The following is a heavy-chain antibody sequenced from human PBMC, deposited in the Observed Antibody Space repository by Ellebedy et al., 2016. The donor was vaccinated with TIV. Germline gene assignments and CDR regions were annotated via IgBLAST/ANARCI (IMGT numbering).Heavy chain of an antibody. J-gene: IGHJ6*02. D-gene: IGHD2-15*01. CDR1: GFTSSNYA. CDR2: ISSDGSTT. Sequence: GGSLRLSXAASGFTSSNYAMSWVRQAPGKGLVWVSRISSDGSTTVYADSVKGRLTISRDNAKNTLYLLMNSLKAEDTAVYYCARPGYCSGGRCWVYGMDVWGQGTTVTVSS. CDR3: ARPGYCSGGRCWVYGMDV. V-gene: IGHV3-74*01.